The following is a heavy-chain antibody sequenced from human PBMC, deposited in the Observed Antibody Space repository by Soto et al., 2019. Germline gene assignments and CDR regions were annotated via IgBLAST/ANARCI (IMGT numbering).Heavy chain of an antibody. J-gene: IGHJ4*02. D-gene: IGHD6-13*01. V-gene: IGHV3-23*01. Sequence: GGSLRLSCAASGFTFSRYAMSWFRQAPGKGLEWVSAITGGGSSTYYADSVKGRFTISRDNSKNTLSLQMNGLRAEDTAVYYCAKGSAAARPYYFDYWGQGALVTVSS. CDR2: ITGGGSST. CDR3: AKGSAAARPYYFDY. CDR1: GFTFSRYA.